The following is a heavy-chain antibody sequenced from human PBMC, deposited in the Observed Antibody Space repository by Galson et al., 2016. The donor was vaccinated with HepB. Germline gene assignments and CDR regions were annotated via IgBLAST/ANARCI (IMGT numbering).Heavy chain of an antibody. CDR2: VSYDGRKK. CDR3: TSRGVDRGVVVDY. CDR1: GLTFSAHG. V-gene: IGHV3-30*03. Sequence: SLRLSCAASGLTFSAHGMHWVRLAPGKGLEWVAAVSYDGRKKFYSDSVNGRFTISRENSKNTLYLQMSSPRPEDTALYYCTSRGVDRGVVVDYWGQGTLVTVSS. J-gene: IGHJ4*02. D-gene: IGHD2-21*01.